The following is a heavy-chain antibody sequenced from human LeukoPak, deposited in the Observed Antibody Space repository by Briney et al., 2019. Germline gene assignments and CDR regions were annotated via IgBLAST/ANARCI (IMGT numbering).Heavy chain of an antibody. J-gene: IGHJ5*01. D-gene: IGHD6-19*01. Sequence: PGGSLRLSCAASGFSFSTYGMHWVRQAPGKGLECVARIWEDGSNIYYADSVKGRFIISRDNSRNTLYLQMNSLRAEDSAVYYCARAGYNSGWFEYWGQGTLVTVSS. CDR1: GFSFSTYG. V-gene: IGHV3-33*01. CDR3: ARAGYNSGWFEY. CDR2: IWEDGSNI.